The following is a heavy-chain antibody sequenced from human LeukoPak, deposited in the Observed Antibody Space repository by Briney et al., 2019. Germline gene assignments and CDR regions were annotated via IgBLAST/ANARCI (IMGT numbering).Heavy chain of an antibody. CDR1: GGTFSRYA. Sequence: SVKVSCKASGGTFSRYAISWVRQAPGQGLEWMGGIIPMFGIANYAQKFQGRVTITADESTSTAYMELSSLRSEDTAVYYCARDRPYTGGWRGFDCWGQGTLVTVSS. CDR2: IIPMFGIA. V-gene: IGHV1-69*01. D-gene: IGHD6-19*01. CDR3: ARDRPYTGGWRGFDC. J-gene: IGHJ4*02.